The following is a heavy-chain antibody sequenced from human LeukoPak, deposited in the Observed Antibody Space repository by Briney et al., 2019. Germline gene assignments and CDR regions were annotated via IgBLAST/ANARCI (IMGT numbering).Heavy chain of an antibody. CDR3: ARGWYNWNYALDY. J-gene: IGHJ4*02. CDR2: ISSSSSYI. V-gene: IGHV3-21*01. CDR1: GFTFSSYS. Sequence: PGGSLRLSCAASGFTFSSYSMNWVRQAPGKGLEWVSSISSSSSYIYYADSVKGRFTISRDNAKNTLYLQMNSLRAEDTAVYYCARGWYNWNYALDYWGQGTLVTVSS. D-gene: IGHD1-7*01.